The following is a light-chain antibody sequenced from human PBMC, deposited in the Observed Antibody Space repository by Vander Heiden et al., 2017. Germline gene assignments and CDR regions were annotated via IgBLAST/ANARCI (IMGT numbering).Light chain of an antibody. J-gene: IGLJ2*01. CDR1: ALPKQY. Sequence: SYELTQPPSVSVSPGQTARITCSGDALPKQYAYWYQQKPGQAPVLAIVLGSERPSGIPERFSGSSSGTTATLTISGVQAEDEADYYCQSADSSVSYWVFGGGTKLTVL. V-gene: IGLV3-25*03. CDR2: LGS. CDR3: QSADSSVSYWV.